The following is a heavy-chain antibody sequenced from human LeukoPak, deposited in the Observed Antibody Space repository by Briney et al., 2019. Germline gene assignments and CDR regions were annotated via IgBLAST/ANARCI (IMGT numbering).Heavy chain of an antibody. CDR2: ISYDGSNK. Sequence: GGSLRLSCAASGFTFSSYGMHWVRQAPGKGLEWVAVISYDGSNKYYVDFVKGRFTISRDNSKNTLYLQMNSLRAEDTAVYYCAKIDYWGQGTLVTVSS. V-gene: IGHV3-30*18. CDR3: AKIDY. CDR1: GFTFSSYG. J-gene: IGHJ4*02.